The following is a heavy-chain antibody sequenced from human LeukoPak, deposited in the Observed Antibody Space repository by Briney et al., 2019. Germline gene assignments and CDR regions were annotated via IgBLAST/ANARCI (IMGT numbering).Heavy chain of an antibody. J-gene: IGHJ5*02. CDR3: ARDNSVGDYAWWFDP. CDR2: IYSGGST. V-gene: IGHV3-53*01. D-gene: IGHD1-26*01. Sequence: QAGGSLRLSCAASGFTVSSNYMSWVRQIPGKGLEWVSVIYSGGSTYYADSVKGRFTISRDNSKNSLYLQMNSLRAEDTAVYYCARDNSVGDYAWWFDPWGQGTLVTVSS. CDR1: GFTVSSNY.